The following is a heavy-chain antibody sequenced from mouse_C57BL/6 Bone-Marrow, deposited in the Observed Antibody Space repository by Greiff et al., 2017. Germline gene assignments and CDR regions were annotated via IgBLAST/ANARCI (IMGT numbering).Heavy chain of an antibody. J-gene: IGHJ2*01. CDR2: ISSGSSTI. V-gene: IGHV5-17*01. Sequence: EVMLVESGGGLVKPGGSLKLSCAASGFTFSDYGMHWVRQAPEKGLEWVAYISSGSSTIYYADTVKGRFTIARDNAKNTLFLQMTSLRSEDTAMYYCASYDYDVYWGQGTTLTVSS. D-gene: IGHD2-4*01. CDR3: ASYDYDVY. CDR1: GFTFSDYG.